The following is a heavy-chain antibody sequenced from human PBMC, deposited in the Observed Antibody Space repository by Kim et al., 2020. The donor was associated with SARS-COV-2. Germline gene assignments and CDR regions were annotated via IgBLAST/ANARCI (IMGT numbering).Heavy chain of an antibody. Sequence: SETLSLTCTVSGYSISSGYYWGWIRQPPGKGLEWIGSIYHSGSTYYNPSLKSRVTISVDTSKNQFSLKLSSVTAADTAVYYCARHYYDSSGYYPHDDNWFDPWGQGTLVTVSS. D-gene: IGHD3-22*01. CDR1: GYSISSGYY. CDR3: ARHYYDSSGYYPHDDNWFDP. V-gene: IGHV4-38-2*02. J-gene: IGHJ5*02. CDR2: IYHSGST.